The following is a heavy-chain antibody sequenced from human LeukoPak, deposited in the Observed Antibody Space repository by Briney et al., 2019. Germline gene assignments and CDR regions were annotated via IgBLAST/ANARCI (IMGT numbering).Heavy chain of an antibody. J-gene: IGHJ4*02. Sequence: PGRSLRLSCAASGFTFSSYAMHWVRQAPGKGLEWVAVISYDGSNKYYADSVKGRFTISRDNSKNTLYLQMNSLRAEDTAVYYCARPYSGSYLVYWGQGTLVTVSS. CDR1: GFTFSSYA. V-gene: IGHV3-30-3*01. CDR3: ARPYSGSYLVY. D-gene: IGHD1-26*01. CDR2: ISYDGSNK.